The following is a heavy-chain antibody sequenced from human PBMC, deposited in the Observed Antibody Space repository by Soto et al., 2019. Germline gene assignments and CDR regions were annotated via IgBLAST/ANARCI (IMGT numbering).Heavy chain of an antibody. Sequence: QVQLVQSGAEVKKPGASVKVSCKTSGYSFSEFRMHWVRQAPGPGLEWMGWVNPINGNTNYAQDFQGRVTMTRDASTKTVYMELSSLTSDDTSTVYCARENWHFDYWGQGTLITVSS. J-gene: IGHJ4*02. CDR3: ARENWHFDY. CDR2: VNPINGNT. CDR1: GYSFSEFR. V-gene: IGHV1-2*02.